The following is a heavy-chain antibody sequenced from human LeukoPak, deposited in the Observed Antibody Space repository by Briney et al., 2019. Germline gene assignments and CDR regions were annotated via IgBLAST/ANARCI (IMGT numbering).Heavy chain of an antibody. J-gene: IGHJ4*02. Sequence: PSGGSLRLSCAASGFTFSSYAMHWVRQAPGKGLEWVAVISYDGSNKYYADSVKGRFTISRDNSKNTLYLQMNSLRAEDTAVYYCAKVSGATNDYWGQGTLVTVSS. CDR3: AKVSGATNDY. CDR1: GFTFSSYA. CDR2: ISYDGSNK. D-gene: IGHD1-26*01. V-gene: IGHV3-30-3*01.